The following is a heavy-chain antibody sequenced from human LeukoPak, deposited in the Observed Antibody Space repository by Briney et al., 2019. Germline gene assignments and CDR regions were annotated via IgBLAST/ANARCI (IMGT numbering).Heavy chain of an antibody. CDR2: MNPNSGNT. CDR1: GYTFTNYD. D-gene: IGHD6-19*01. J-gene: IGHJ1*01. CDR3: ARLIAVAGTGYFQY. V-gene: IGHV1-8*01. Sequence: ASVKVSCKASGYTFTNYDINWVRQATGQGLEWMGWMNPNSGNTGYAQKFQGRVTMTRNTSISTAYMELSSLRSEDTAVYYCARLIAVAGTGYFQYWGQGTLVTVSS.